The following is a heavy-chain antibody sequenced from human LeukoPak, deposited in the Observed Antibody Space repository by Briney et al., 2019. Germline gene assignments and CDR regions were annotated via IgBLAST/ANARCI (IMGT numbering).Heavy chain of an antibody. D-gene: IGHD3-10*01. J-gene: IGHJ3*01. V-gene: IGHV3-7*01. CDR2: VNQGGTEK. CDR3: ARGGLVRGSRNSLIGFDV. CDR1: GFTFSTQW. Sequence: GGSLRLSCEASGFTFSTQWMSWVRQAPGKGLEWVAIVNQGGTEKYYVDSVKGRFTISRDNAENSLYLQMNSLRAEDTAVYYCARGGLVRGSRNSLIGFDVWGQGIMVTVSS.